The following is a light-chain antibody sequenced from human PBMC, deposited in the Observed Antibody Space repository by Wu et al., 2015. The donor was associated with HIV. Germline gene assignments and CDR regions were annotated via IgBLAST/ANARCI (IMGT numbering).Light chain of an antibody. V-gene: IGKV3-20*01. CDR1: QSVVDNY. J-gene: IGKJ5*01. CDR3: QQYGSFPIT. Sequence: ENLLTQSPGTLAVFPSEGVTLSCKANQSVVDNYVAWYQHKAGQPPKVLISQASTRAADTPDRFSGSGSGADFSLTISRVDPEDFAVYFCQQYGSFPITFGPGTRLEVK. CDR2: QAS.